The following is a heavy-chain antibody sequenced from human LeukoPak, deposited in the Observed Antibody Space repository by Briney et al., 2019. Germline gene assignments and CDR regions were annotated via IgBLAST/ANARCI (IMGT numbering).Heavy chain of an antibody. Sequence: SETLSLTCTVSGGSVRSGSYYWSWIRQPAGKGLEWIGRMYTSGSASYNPSLKSRVTISVDTSKNQFSLKLSSVTAADTAVYYCARDTTAMVMGDHYYYMDVWGKGTTVTVSS. CDR2: MYTSGSA. V-gene: IGHV4-61*02. J-gene: IGHJ6*03. CDR1: GGSVRSGSYY. CDR3: ARDTTAMVMGDHYYYMDV. D-gene: IGHD5-18*01.